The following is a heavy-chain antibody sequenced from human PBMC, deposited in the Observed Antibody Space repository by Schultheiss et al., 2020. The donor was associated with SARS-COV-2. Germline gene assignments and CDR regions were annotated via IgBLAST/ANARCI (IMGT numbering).Heavy chain of an antibody. CDR2: IRYDGSNK. CDR3: AVVSNYGYYYYGMDV. Sequence: GGSLRLSCAASGFTFSSYEMNWVRQAPGKGLEWVAFIRYDGSNKYYADSVKGRFTISRDNSKNTLYLQMNSLRAEDTAVYYCAVVSNYGYYYYGMDVWGQGTTVTVSS. V-gene: IGHV3-30*02. CDR1: GFTFSSYE. J-gene: IGHJ6*02. D-gene: IGHD4-11*01.